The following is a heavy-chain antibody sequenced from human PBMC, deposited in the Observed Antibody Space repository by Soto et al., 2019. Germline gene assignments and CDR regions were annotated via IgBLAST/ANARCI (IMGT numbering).Heavy chain of an antibody. CDR2: INSDGSST. J-gene: IGHJ3*02. CDR3: VRPLTETTPRNFDI. V-gene: IGHV3-74*01. D-gene: IGHD1-20*01. Sequence: GGSRRLSCAASGFTFSNYWMHWVRQAPGKGLVWVSRINSDGSSTSYADSVKGRFTISRDNAKNTLYLQMDSLRAEDTAEYYCVRPLTETTPRNFDIWGQGTMVTVSS. CDR1: GFTFSNYW.